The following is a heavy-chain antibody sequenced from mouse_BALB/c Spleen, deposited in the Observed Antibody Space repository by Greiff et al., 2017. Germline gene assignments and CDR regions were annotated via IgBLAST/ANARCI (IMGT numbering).Heavy chain of an antibody. J-gene: IGHJ3*01. Sequence: VQLQESGPELVKPGASVKISCKASGYSFTGYFMNWVKQRPGQGLEWIGVIDPSDSYTIYNQKFKGKATLTVDKSSSTAYMELRSLTSEDTAVYYCAKSWVTGAYWGQGTLVTVSA. V-gene: IGHV1S126*01. CDR2: IDPSDSYT. CDR1: GYSFTGYF. CDR3: AKSWVTGAY. D-gene: IGHD4-1*01.